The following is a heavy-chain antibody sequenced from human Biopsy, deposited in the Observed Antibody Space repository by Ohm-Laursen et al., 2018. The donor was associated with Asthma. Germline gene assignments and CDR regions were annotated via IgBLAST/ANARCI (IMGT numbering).Heavy chain of an antibody. D-gene: IGHD5/OR15-5a*01. CDR2: TTWNSGNR. CDR1: GGSISGFY. Sequence: TLSLTCTVSGGSISGFYWSWIRQPPGKGLEWVAATTWNSGNRVYAVSVKGRFTISRDNAQNSLYLHMNGLKPEDTAVYYCAKPLNTYNFYAYDVWGQGTTVVVSS. V-gene: IGHV3-9*01. CDR3: AKPLNTYNFYAYDV. J-gene: IGHJ6*02.